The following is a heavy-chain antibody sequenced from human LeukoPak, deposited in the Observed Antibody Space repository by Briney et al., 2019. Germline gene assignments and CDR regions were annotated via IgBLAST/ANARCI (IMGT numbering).Heavy chain of an antibody. CDR2: IYYSGST. CDR3: ARGYDSSAYYPFNY. J-gene: IGHJ4*02. V-gene: IGHV4-59*01. CDR1: GGSISRYY. D-gene: IGHD3-22*01. Sequence: PSETLSLTCTVSGGSISRYYWSWIRQPPGKGLEWIGYIYYSGSTNYNPSLKSRVTISVDTSKNQFSLKLSSVTAADTAVYYCARGYDSSAYYPFNYWGQGTLVTVSS.